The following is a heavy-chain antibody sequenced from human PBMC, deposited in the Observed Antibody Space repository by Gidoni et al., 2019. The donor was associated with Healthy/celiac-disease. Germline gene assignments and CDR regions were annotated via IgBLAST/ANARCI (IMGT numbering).Heavy chain of an antibody. D-gene: IGHD3-10*01. CDR1: GFPFSSDS. CDR2: ISSSSSTI. J-gene: IGHJ4*02. CDR3: ARDRYYYGSGSSIEY. V-gene: IGHV3-48*02. Sequence: EVQLVESGGGFVQPGGSLRLSCSASGFPFSSDSMNWVRQAPGKGLEWVSYISSSSSTIYYADSVKGRFNISRDNAKNSLYLQRNSMRDEDTAVYYCARDRYYYGSGSSIEYWGQGTLVTVSS.